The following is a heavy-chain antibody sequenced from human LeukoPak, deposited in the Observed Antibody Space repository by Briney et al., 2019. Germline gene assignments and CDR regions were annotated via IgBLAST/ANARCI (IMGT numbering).Heavy chain of an antibody. CDR3: ARESTTYRVYGLDAFDV. Sequence: SGGSVRLSCAASGFTFSNYGMHWVRQAPGKGLEWVAFIRYDGDDKFYADSVKGRFTISRDSSKNTLYLQMNSLGPEDTAVFYCARESTTYRVYGLDAFDVWGQGTVVTVSS. V-gene: IGHV3-30*02. CDR1: GFTFSNYG. D-gene: IGHD5/OR15-5a*01. J-gene: IGHJ3*01. CDR2: IRYDGDDK.